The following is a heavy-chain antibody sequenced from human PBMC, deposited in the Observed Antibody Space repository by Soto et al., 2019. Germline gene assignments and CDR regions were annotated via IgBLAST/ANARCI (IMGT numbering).Heavy chain of an antibody. CDR3: ARVEGSSYYFRHDC. Sequence: KPSETLSLTCTVSCGSISSGSYHWSWIRQHPGKGLEWTGNIYYSGSSYYNPSLKSRATISIDTSKDQFSLRLGSVTAADTAVYYCARVEGSSYYFRHDCWGRGTLVTVSS. CDR1: CGSISSGSYH. CDR2: IYYSGSS. V-gene: IGHV4-31*03. D-gene: IGHD1-26*01. J-gene: IGHJ4*02.